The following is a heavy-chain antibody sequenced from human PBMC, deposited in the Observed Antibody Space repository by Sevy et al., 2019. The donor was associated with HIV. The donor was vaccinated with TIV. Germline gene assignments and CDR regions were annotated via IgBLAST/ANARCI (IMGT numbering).Heavy chain of an antibody. CDR3: ARGYPDYSSSWYYYYYYMDV. D-gene: IGHD6-13*01. Sequence: SETLSLTCTVSGGSISSGGYYWSWIRQHTGKGLEWIGYIYYSGSTYYNPSLKSRVTISVDTSKNQFSLKLSSVTAADTAVYYCARGYPDYSSSWYYYYYYMDVWGKGTTVTVSS. V-gene: IGHV4-31*03. CDR2: IYYSGST. CDR1: GGSISSGGYY. J-gene: IGHJ6*03.